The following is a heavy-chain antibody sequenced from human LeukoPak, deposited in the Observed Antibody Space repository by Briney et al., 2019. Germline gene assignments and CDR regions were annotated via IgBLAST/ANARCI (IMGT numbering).Heavy chain of an antibody. D-gene: IGHD6-19*01. V-gene: IGHV3-48*04. CDR1: GFTFSSYS. CDR2: ISSSSSTI. CDR3: AREQQAGTNEFDY. J-gene: IGHJ4*02. Sequence: GGSLRLSCAASGFTFSSYSMNWVRQAPGKGLEWVSYISSSSSTIYYADSVKGRFTISRDNAKNSLYLQMNSLRAEDTAVYYCAREQQAGTNEFDYWGQGTLVTVSS.